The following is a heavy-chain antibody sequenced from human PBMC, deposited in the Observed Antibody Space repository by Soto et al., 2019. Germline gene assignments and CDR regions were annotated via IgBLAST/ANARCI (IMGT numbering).Heavy chain of an antibody. CDR3: ARHETYSSSSVWFDP. Sequence: GEALKISGKGSGYSFANYWIAWVRQIPGKGLEWMGIIYPGDSDTRYSPSFQGQVTISADKSISTAYLQWRSLKASDTAMYYCARHETYSSSSVWFDPWGQGTLVTVSS. CDR1: GYSFANYW. V-gene: IGHV5-51*01. D-gene: IGHD6-6*01. J-gene: IGHJ5*02. CDR2: IYPGDSDT.